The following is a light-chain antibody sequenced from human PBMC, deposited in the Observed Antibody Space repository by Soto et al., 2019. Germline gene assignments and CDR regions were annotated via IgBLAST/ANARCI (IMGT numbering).Light chain of an antibody. CDR2: EVN. CDR3: SSYAGSSNV. V-gene: IGLV2-8*01. Sequence: QSVLTQPPSASGSPGQSVAISCTGTSSDVGGYNYVSWYQQHPGKAPKLMIYEVNKRPSGVPDRFSGSKSGNTASLTVSGLQAEDEAYYCSSYAGSSNVFGTGTKVTVL. CDR1: SSDVGGYNY. J-gene: IGLJ1*01.